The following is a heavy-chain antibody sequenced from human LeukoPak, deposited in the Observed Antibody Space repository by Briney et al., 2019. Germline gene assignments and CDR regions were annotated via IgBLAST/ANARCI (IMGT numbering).Heavy chain of an antibody. Sequence: GGSLRLSCAASGFTFDDYAMHWVRQAPGKGLEWVSLISGDGGSTYYADSVKGRFTISRDNSKNSLYLQMNSLRAEDTAVYYCARGGLRYFDWLLSPDYWGQGTLVTVSS. J-gene: IGHJ4*02. D-gene: IGHD3-9*01. CDR3: ARGGLRYFDWLLSPDY. CDR2: ISGDGGST. V-gene: IGHV3-43*02. CDR1: GFTFDDYA.